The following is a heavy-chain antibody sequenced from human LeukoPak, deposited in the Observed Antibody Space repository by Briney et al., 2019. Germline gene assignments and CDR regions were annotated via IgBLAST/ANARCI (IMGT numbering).Heavy chain of an antibody. Sequence: GESLKISCQGSGYRFTSYWIGWVRPMPGKGLEWMGIIYPGDSDTRYSPSFQGQVTISADKSISTAYLQWSSLKASDTAMYYCARLGASGNSGLYGLDIWGQGTMVTVSS. J-gene: IGHJ3*02. CDR3: ARLGASGNSGLYGLDI. CDR2: IYPGDSDT. CDR1: GYRFTSYW. V-gene: IGHV5-51*01. D-gene: IGHD6-19*01.